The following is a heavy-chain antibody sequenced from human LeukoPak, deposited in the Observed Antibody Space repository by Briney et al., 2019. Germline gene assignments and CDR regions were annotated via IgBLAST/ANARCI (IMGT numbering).Heavy chain of an antibody. CDR2: ISYDGSNK. CDR1: GFTFSSYG. J-gene: IGHJ4*02. D-gene: IGHD2-15*01. V-gene: IGHV3-30*03. Sequence: GGSLRLSCAASGFTFSSYGMHWVRQAPGKGLEWVAVISYDGSNKYYADSVKGRFTISRDNSKNTLYLQMNSLRAEDTAVYYCARDRYQGGTVFDYWGQGTLVTVSS. CDR3: ARDRYQGGTVFDY.